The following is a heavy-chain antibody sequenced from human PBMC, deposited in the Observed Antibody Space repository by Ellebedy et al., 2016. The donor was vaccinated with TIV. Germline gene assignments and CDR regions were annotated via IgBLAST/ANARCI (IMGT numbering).Heavy chain of an antibody. CDR3: VKDLGYDFWSGYIFYFDY. V-gene: IGHV3-64D*06. D-gene: IGHD3-3*01. Sequence: GESLKISXSASGFTFSSYAMHWVRQAPGKGLEYVSAISSNGGSTYYADSVKGRFTISRDNSKNTLYLQMSSLRAEDTAVYYCVKDLGYDFWSGYIFYFDYWGQGTLVTVSS. J-gene: IGHJ4*02. CDR2: ISSNGGST. CDR1: GFTFSSYA.